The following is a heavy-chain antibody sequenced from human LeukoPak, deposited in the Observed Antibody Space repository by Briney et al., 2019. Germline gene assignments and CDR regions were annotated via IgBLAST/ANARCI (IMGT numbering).Heavy chain of an antibody. CDR3: AKGDYGGNSGSFFDY. J-gene: IGHJ4*02. Sequence: GGSLRLSCAASGFTVSNNYMRWVRQAPGKGLEWVSSISGSGDSTFYADSVKGRFSISRDNSKNTLYLQVNGLRTEDTAVYYCAKGDYGGNSGSFFDYWGQGTLVTVSS. V-gene: IGHV3-23*01. CDR2: ISGSGDST. CDR1: GFTVSNNY. D-gene: IGHD4-23*01.